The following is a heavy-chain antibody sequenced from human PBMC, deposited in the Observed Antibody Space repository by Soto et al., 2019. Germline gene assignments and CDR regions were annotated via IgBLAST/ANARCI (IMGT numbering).Heavy chain of an antibody. V-gene: IGHV1-18*04. Sequence: GASVKVSCKASGHLFAGYYLHWVRQAPGQGLEWMGWISAYNGNTNYAQKLQGRVTMTTDTSTSTAYMELRSLRSDDTAVYYCARGAQDYDFWSGYYKADYFDYWGQGTLVTVSS. CDR1: GHLFAGYY. D-gene: IGHD3-3*01. CDR3: ARGAQDYDFWSGYYKADYFDY. CDR2: ISAYNGNT. J-gene: IGHJ4*02.